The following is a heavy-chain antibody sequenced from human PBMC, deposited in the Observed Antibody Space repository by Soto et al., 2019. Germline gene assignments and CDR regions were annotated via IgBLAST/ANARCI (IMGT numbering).Heavy chain of an antibody. J-gene: IGHJ4*02. Sequence: ASVKVSCKASGYTFTSYGISWVRQAPGQGLERMGWISAYNGNTNYAQKLQGRVTMTTDTSTSTAYMELRSLRSDDTAVYFFAIYHIASYYGRNSLPLYWGQGTLVTVSS. D-gene: IGHD4-17*01. V-gene: IGHV1-18*01. CDR3: AIYHIASYYGRNSLPLY. CDR1: GYTFTSYG. CDR2: ISAYNGNT.